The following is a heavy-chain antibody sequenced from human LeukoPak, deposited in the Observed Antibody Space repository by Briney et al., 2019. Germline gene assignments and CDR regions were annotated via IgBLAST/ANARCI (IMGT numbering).Heavy chain of an antibody. V-gene: IGHV4-39*02. CDR3: AREHYYDSSGYYYGHHP. J-gene: IGHJ5*02. CDR1: GGSISSSSYY. CDR2: IYYSGST. Sequence: PSETLSLTCTVSGGSISSSSYYWGWIRQPPGKGLEWIGSIYYSGSTYYNPSLKSRVTISVDTSKNQFSLKLSSVTAADTAVYYCAREHYYDSSGYYYGHHPWGQGTLVTVSS. D-gene: IGHD3-22*01.